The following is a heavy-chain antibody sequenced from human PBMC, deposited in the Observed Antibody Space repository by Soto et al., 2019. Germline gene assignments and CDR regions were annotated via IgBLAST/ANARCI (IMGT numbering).Heavy chain of an antibody. CDR3: ASNRCLHHYYGMYV. CDR1: GYTFTSYG. V-gene: IGHV1-18*04. D-gene: IGHD4-4*01. Sequence: GASVKGSCKASGYTFTSYGINWVRQAPGQGLEWMGWISAYNGNTNYAQKLQGRVTMTTDTSTSTAYMELRSLRSDDTAVYYCASNRCLHHYYGMYVWARRSTVTVSS. CDR2: ISAYNGNT. J-gene: IGHJ6*02.